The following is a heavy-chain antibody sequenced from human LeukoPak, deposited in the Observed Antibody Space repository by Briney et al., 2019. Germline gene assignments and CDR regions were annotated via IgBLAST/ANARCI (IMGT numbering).Heavy chain of an antibody. CDR1: GGSINSGSYF. CDR3: ARSNSGSYRELDC. D-gene: IGHD1-26*01. J-gene: IGHJ4*02. CDR2: IYTSGIT. V-gene: IGHV4-61*02. Sequence: SETLSLTCTVSGGSINSGSYFWSWIRQPAGKGLEWIGRIYTSGITNYNSSLMSRATISIDTSKNQFSLKLSSVTAADTAVYYCARSNSGSYRELDCWGQGALVTVPS.